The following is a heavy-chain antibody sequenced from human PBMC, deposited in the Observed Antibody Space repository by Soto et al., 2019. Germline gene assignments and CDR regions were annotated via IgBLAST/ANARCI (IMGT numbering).Heavy chain of an antibody. CDR2: IYPSDSDT. Sequence: PGESLKISCKGSGYSLAGYWIAWVRQMPGKGLELMGIIYPSDSDTRYRPSFQGQVTISADKSISSAYLQWSSLRASDTAMYYCARGGVSTRTFDYWGQGTPVTVSS. J-gene: IGHJ4*02. D-gene: IGHD3-3*01. V-gene: IGHV5-51*01. CDR1: GYSLAGYW. CDR3: ARGGVSTRTFDY.